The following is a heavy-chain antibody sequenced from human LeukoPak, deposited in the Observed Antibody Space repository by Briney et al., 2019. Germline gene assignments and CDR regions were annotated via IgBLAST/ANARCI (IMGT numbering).Heavy chain of an antibody. D-gene: IGHD2-2*01. CDR1: GFTFDDYA. CDR3: ARGPPARSSYWYFDL. V-gene: IGHV3-20*04. CDR2: INWNGGNT. Sequence: PGGSLRLSCAASGFTFDDYAVSWVRQAPGKGLEWVSGINWNGGNTGYADSVKGRFTISRDNAKNSLYVEMNSLRAEDTALYYCARGPPARSSYWYFDLWGRGTLVTVSS. J-gene: IGHJ2*01.